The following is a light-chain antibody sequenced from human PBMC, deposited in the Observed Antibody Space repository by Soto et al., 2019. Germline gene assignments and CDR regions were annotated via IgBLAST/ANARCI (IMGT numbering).Light chain of an antibody. V-gene: IGKV1-5*03. J-gene: IGKJ1*01. CDR1: QSISSW. CDR2: KAS. CDR3: QQYGISPKT. Sequence: DIQMTQSPSALSAPVRDGVASTCGASQSISSWLAWYQQKPGKAPKLLIYKASSLESGVPSRFSGSGSGTEFTLTISRLEPEDSAVYFCQQYGISPKTFGQGTKVDIK.